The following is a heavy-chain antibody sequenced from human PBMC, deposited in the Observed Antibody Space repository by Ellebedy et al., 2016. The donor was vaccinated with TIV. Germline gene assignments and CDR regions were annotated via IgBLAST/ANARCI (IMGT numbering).Heavy chain of an antibody. Sequence: SETLSLTXAVYGGSFNGYYWSWIRQPPGKGLEWIGEINHSGSTNYNPSLKSRVTISVDTSKNQFSLKLSSVTAADTAVYYCARVQLDYYGSGSYSDYWGQGTLVTVSS. J-gene: IGHJ4*02. CDR3: ARVQLDYYGSGSYSDY. D-gene: IGHD3-10*01. CDR1: GGSFNGYY. V-gene: IGHV4-34*01. CDR2: INHSGST.